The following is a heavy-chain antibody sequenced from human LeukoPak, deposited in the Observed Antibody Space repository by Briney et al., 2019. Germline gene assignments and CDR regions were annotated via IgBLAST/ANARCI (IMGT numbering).Heavy chain of an antibody. Sequence: GGXXRLSCAASGFTFSSYGMHWVRQAPGKGLEWVAYIRYDGSNKYYADSVKGRFIISRDNSKTTLYLQMNSLRAEDTAVYYCAKEGYSGYDYVPWFDPWGQGTLVTVSS. V-gene: IGHV3-30*02. D-gene: IGHD5-12*01. J-gene: IGHJ5*02. CDR2: IRYDGSNK. CDR1: GFTFSSYG. CDR3: AKEGYSGYDYVPWFDP.